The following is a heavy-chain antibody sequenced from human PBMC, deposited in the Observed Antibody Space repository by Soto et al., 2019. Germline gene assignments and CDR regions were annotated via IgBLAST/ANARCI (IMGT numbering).Heavy chain of an antibody. J-gene: IGHJ5*02. CDR1: GRAISSSDHY. CDR2: TYYSGRI. Sequence: SETLSLTCNVSGRAISSSDHYWGWIRQSPGQGLQWLGTTYYSGRIDYNPSLKSRVTISVDTSKNQFSLKLSSVTAADTAVYYCARAFAKLELRWFDPWGQGTLVTVSS. D-gene: IGHD1-7*01. CDR3: ARAFAKLELRWFDP. V-gene: IGHV4-39*07.